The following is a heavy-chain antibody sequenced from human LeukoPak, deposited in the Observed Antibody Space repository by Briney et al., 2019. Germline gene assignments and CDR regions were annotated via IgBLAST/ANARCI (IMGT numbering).Heavy chain of an antibody. CDR2: INTDGSST. D-gene: IGHD5-18*01. CDR3: ARDRGDTAMVSADYFDY. Sequence: GGSLRLSCVASGFTFSSYTMNWVRQAPGKGLVWVSRINTDGSSTSYADSVKGRFTISRDNAKNTLYLQMNSLRAEDTAVYYCARDRGDTAMVSADYFDYWGQGTLVTVSS. V-gene: IGHV3-74*01. CDR1: GFTFSSYT. J-gene: IGHJ4*02.